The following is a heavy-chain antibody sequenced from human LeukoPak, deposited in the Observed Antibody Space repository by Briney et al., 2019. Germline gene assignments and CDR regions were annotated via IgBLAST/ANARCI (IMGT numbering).Heavy chain of an antibody. D-gene: IGHD4-17*01. CDR3: AKGETTTVTTLSDY. CDR2: ISGSGGST. Sequence: TGGSLRLSCAASGFTFSSYAMNWVRQTPGEGLEWVSAISGSGGSTYYADSVKGRFTISRDNSKNTLYLQMDSLRAEDTAVYYCAKGETTTVTTLSDYWGQGTLVTVSS. CDR1: GFTFSSYA. J-gene: IGHJ4*02. V-gene: IGHV3-23*01.